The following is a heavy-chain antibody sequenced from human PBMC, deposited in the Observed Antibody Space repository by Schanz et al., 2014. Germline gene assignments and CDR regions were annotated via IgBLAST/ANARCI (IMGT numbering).Heavy chain of an antibody. D-gene: IGHD1-20*01. V-gene: IGHV4-61*02. J-gene: IGHJ5*02. CDR2: IYTSGST. CDR1: GGSISSGNYY. CDR3: AREVTGGVTGQRVGNWFDP. Sequence: QVQLQESGPGLVKPSQTLSLTCTVSGGSISSGNYYWNWIRQPAGKGLEWIGRIYTSGSTNYNPSLKSRVTITVHTSKNQFSLNLRSVPAADTAVYYCAREVTGGVTGQRVGNWFDPWGQGALVTVSS.